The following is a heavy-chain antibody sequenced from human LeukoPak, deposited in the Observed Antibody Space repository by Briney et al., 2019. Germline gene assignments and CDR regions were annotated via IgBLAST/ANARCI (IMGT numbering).Heavy chain of an antibody. Sequence: GGSLRLSCAASGFTFSNYGMNWVRQAPGKGLEWVSAISGSGHNTYYADSVKGRFTISRDNSKNTLYLLMNSLRAEDTAVYYCAKDRDGDYIDYWGQGTLVTVSS. J-gene: IGHJ4*02. V-gene: IGHV3-23*01. CDR2: ISGSGHNT. CDR3: AKDRDGDYIDY. D-gene: IGHD4-17*01. CDR1: GFTFSNYG.